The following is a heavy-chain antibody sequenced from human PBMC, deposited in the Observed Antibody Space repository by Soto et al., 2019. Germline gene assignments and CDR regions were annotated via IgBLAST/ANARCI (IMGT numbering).Heavy chain of an antibody. V-gene: IGHV3-20*04. CDR2: INWNGAST. Sequence: EVQLVESGGRVERPGGSLRLSCAASGFIFDEYGMSWVRQVPGKGLELVSSINWNGASTGYADSAKGRFTIFRDNAKNSLHLQMNSLRVEDTALYYCARTFNMGRESALDQWGQGTLVTVSS. J-gene: IGHJ5*02. CDR1: GFIFDEYG. D-gene: IGHD3-10*01. CDR3: ARTFNMGRESALDQ.